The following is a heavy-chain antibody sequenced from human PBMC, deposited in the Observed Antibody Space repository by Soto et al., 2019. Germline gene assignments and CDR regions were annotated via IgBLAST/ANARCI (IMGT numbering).Heavy chain of an antibody. Sequence: PGGSLRLSCAASGFTFDDYAMHWVRQAPGKGLEWVSGISWNSGSIGYADSVKGRFTISRDNAKNSLYLQMNSLRAEDTALYYCAKAPTYDSSGYYLDYWGQGTLVTVS. V-gene: IGHV3-9*01. CDR3: AKAPTYDSSGYYLDY. J-gene: IGHJ4*02. CDR2: ISWNSGSI. D-gene: IGHD3-22*01. CDR1: GFTFDDYA.